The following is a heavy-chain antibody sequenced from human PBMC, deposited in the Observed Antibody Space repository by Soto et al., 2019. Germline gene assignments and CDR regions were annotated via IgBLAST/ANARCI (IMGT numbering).Heavy chain of an antibody. Sequence: GGSLRLSCAASGFTVSSNCMSWVRQSPGKGLEWVSVIYSGGSTYYADSVKGRFTISRDNSKNTLYLQMNSLRAEDTAVYYCARDYYDSSGSHASDIWGQGTMVTVSS. CDR2: IYSGGST. CDR1: GFTVSSNC. D-gene: IGHD3-22*01. J-gene: IGHJ3*02. CDR3: ARDYYDSSGSHASDI. V-gene: IGHV3-53*01.